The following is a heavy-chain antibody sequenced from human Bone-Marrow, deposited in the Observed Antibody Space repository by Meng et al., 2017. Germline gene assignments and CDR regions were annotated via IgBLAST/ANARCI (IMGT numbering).Heavy chain of an antibody. J-gene: IGHJ3*02. CDR3: ARHYDDYLFKVNNAFDI. V-gene: IGHV1-8*01. Sequence: ASVKVSCKASGYTFTSYDINWVRQATGQGLEWMGWMNPNSGNTGYAQKFQGRVTMTRNTSISTAYMELSSLRSEDTAVYYCARHYDDYLFKVNNAFDIWGQGTMVIVSS. CDR1: GYTFTSYD. D-gene: IGHD4-17*01. CDR2: MNPNSGNT.